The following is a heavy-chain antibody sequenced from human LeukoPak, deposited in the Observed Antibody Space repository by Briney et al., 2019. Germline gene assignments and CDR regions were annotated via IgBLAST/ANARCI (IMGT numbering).Heavy chain of an antibody. CDR3: ARDTAVGQQLLSPNDY. D-gene: IGHD6-13*01. Sequence: ASVKVSCKASGYTFTGYYMHWVRQAPGQGLEWMGWINPNSGGTNYAQKFQGRVTMTRDTSISTAYMELSRLRSDDTAVYYCARDTAVGQQLLSPNDYWGQGTLVTVFS. J-gene: IGHJ4*02. CDR1: GYTFTGYY. V-gene: IGHV1-2*02. CDR2: INPNSGGT.